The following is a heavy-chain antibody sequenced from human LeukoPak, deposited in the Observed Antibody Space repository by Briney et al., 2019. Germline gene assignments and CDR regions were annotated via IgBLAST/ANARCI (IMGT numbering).Heavy chain of an antibody. CDR1: GFSFNNYA. J-gene: IGHJ4*02. CDR3: AKDTLSGTYYGYFDS. CDR2: VSGSGRNT. Sequence: GGSLRLSCAVSGFSFNNYAMSWVRQAPGKGLEWVSAVSGSGRNTYYADSVKGRFTISRDNSKNTLYLQMNSLRAEDTAVYYCAKDTLSGTYYGYFDSWGQGTLVTVSS. D-gene: IGHD1-26*01. V-gene: IGHV3-23*01.